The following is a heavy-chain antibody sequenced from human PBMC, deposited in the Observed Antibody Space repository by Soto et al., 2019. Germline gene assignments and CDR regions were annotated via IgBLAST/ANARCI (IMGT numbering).Heavy chain of an antibody. CDR1: GFNFVNFG. CDR3: ARETNGRFDY. CDR2: IWYDGSNK. D-gene: IGHD2-8*01. J-gene: IGHJ4*02. V-gene: IGHV3-33*01. Sequence: GGSLRLSYAASGFNFVNFGRHWIRQAPGKGLEWVAVIWYDGSNKYYADSVKGRFTISRDNSKNTLYLQMNSLRAEDTAVYYCARETNGRFDYWGQGTLVTVSS.